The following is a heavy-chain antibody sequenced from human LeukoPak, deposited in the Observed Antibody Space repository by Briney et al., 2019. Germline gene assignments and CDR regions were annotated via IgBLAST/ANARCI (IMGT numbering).Heavy chain of an antibody. CDR1: GYTVTSYY. Sequence: ASVTVSCTASGYTVTSYYMHWVRQAPGQGLEWMGILNPSGGSTSYAQKFQGRATLTRATSTSTVYMELSSLRSEDTAVYYCASVYNYGMDVWGQGTTVTVSS. V-gene: IGHV1-46*01. CDR3: ASVYNYGMDV. J-gene: IGHJ6*02. CDR2: LNPSGGST.